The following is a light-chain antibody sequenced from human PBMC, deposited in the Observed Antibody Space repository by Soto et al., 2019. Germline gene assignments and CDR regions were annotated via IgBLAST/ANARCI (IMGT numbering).Light chain of an antibody. J-gene: IGLJ1*01. CDR2: DTT. V-gene: IGLV7-46*01. CDR3: LLSYNGPYV. CDR1: TGAVTNGHY. Sequence: VVTQEPSLTVSPGGTVTLTCGSSTGAVTNGHYPYWFQQKPGQAPRTLIYDTTNRHSWTPARFSGSLLGGKAALTLSGAQPEDEAEHYCLLSYNGPYVFGTGTKVTVL.